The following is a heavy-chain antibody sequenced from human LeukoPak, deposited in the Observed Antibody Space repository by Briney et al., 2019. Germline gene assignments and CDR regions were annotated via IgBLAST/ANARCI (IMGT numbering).Heavy chain of an antibody. D-gene: IGHD2-2*01. CDR1: GGTFSSYT. J-gene: IGHJ4*02. CDR2: IIPSLGIA. CDR3: ARDRLGYCSSTSCYLDLYYFDY. V-gene: IGHV1-69*04. Sequence: SVKVSCKASGGTFSSYTISWVRQAPGQGLEWMGRIIPSLGIANYAQKFQGRVTITADKSTSTAYMELSSLRSEDTAVYYCARDRLGYCSSTSCYLDLYYFDYWGQGTLVTVSS.